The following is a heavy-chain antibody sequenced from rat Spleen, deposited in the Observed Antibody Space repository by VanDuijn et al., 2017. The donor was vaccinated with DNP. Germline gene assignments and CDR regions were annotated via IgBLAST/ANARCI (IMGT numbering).Heavy chain of an antibody. CDR3: TTRGNYGGYDY. J-gene: IGHJ2*01. CDR1: GFTFSDSA. Sequence: EVHLVESGGGVVQPGNSLKLSCVASGFTFSDSAMAWVRQSPKKGLEWVATIIYDGSSTFYRDSVTGRFTISRDFAKSTLYLQMDSLRSEDSATYYCTTRGNYGGYDYWGQGVMVTVSS. V-gene: IGHV5S10*01. CDR2: IIYDGSST. D-gene: IGHD1-11*01.